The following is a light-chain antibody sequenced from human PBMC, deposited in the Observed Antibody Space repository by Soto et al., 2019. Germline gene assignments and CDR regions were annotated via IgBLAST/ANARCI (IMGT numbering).Light chain of an antibody. CDR3: QQYSNWPPAIT. J-gene: IGKJ5*01. CDR2: GSS. V-gene: IGKV3-20*01. CDR1: RSVRSSH. Sequence: EIVLTQSPGTLSLSPGERATLSCMASRSVRSSHLAWYQQIPGQAPRLLIYGSSTRATGVPDRFSGSGSGTEFALIISSLQSEDVAVYYCQQYSNWPPAITFGQGTRLENK.